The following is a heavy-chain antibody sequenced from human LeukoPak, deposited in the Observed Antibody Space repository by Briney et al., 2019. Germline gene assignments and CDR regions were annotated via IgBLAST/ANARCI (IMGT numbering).Heavy chain of an antibody. CDR2: INSDGSST. D-gene: IGHD3-10*01. CDR1: GFTFSSYW. Sequence: PGGSLRLSCAASGFTFSSYWLHWVRQAPGKGLVWVSRINSDGSSTSYADSVKGRFTISRDNAKNTLYLQMNSLRAEDTAVYYCARGMAMVRGVHDYWGQGTLVTVSS. J-gene: IGHJ4*02. CDR3: ARGMAMVRGVHDY. V-gene: IGHV3-74*01.